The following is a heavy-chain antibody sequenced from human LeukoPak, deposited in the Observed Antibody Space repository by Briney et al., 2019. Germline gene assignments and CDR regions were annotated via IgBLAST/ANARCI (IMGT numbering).Heavy chain of an antibody. CDR1: GFTFGDYA. J-gene: IGHJ4*02. CDR2: IRSKAYGGTT. D-gene: IGHD6-6*01. V-gene: IGHV3-49*03. Sequence: GGSLRLSCTASGFTFGDYAMGWFRQAPGKGLEWVGFIRSKAYGGTTEYAASVKGRFTISRDDSKSIAYLQMNSLKTEDTAVYYCTRRIVALTYFDYWGQGTLVTVSS. CDR3: TRRIVALTYFDY.